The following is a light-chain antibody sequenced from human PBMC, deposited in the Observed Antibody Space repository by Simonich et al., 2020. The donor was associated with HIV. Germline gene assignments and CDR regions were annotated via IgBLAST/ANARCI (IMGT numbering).Light chain of an antibody. Sequence: SYELTQPPLVSVSPGQTARITCSGDALPKQYAYWYQQKPGQAPVLVIYKDNERPSGIPERFSGSSSGTTVTLTITGVQADDEADYYCQSTDSSGTLWVFGGGTKLTVL. V-gene: IGLV3-25*03. CDR1: ALPKQY. J-gene: IGLJ3*02. CDR3: QSTDSSGTLWV. CDR2: KDN.